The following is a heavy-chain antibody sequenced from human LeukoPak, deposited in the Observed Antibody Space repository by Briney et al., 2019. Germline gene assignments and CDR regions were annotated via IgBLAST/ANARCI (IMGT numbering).Heavy chain of an antibody. V-gene: IGHV3-21*01. CDR2: ISGSSSYI. Sequence: PGGSLRLSCAASGFTFSSYSMNWVRQAPGKGLEWVSSISGSSSYIYYADSVKGRFTISRDNAKNSLYLQMNSLRAEDTAVYYCARDIWISSSWYPPGFDAFDIWGQGTMVTVSS. D-gene: IGHD6-13*01. CDR3: ARDIWISSSWYPPGFDAFDI. CDR1: GFTFSSYS. J-gene: IGHJ3*02.